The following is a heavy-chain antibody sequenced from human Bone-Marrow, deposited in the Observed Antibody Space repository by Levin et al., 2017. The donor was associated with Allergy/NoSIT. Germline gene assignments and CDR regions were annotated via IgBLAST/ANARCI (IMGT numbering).Heavy chain of an antibody. CDR3: ARLDGYSFDY. CDR1: GGSISSAGYH. D-gene: IGHD1-1*01. V-gene: IGHV4-31*03. J-gene: IGHJ4*02. CDR2: VSYRGST. Sequence: SQTLSLTCTVSGGSISSAGYHWTWIRQYPGKGLEWIGYVSYRGSTYFNPSLKSRLAMSIDTSEQHFSLNLTSVSAADTAIYYWARLDGYSFDYWGQGALVTVSS.